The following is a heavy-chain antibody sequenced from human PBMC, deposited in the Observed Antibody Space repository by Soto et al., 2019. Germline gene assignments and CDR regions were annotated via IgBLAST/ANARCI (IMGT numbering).Heavy chain of an antibody. CDR3: ARHLGYGSGSYYRLDY. CDR1: GGSISSHDSC. V-gene: IGHV4-39*01. D-gene: IGHD3-10*01. Sequence: PSETLSLTCTVSGGSISSHDSCWSWIRQPPDRGLEWIGHIYAGGTTYNNPSLKSRVTISVDTSKNQFSLKLSSVTAADTAVYYCARHLGYGSGSYYRLDYWGQGTLVTVSS. J-gene: IGHJ4*02. CDR2: IYAGGTT.